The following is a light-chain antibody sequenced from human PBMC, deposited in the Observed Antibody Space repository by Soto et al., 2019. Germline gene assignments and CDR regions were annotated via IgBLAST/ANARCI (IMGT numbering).Light chain of an antibody. J-gene: IGLJ1*01. CDR3: QSYDTRLYYV. V-gene: IGLV1-40*01. CDR1: SSSIGTGYE. Sequence: SVLTQPPSVSGAPGQSVTISCTGSSSSIGTGYEVQWYQQLPGTVPRLLIFGNRNRTSGVPDRFSGSKSGASAFLAITGLQPDDEADYYCQSYDTRLYYVFGSGTKVTV. CDR2: GNR.